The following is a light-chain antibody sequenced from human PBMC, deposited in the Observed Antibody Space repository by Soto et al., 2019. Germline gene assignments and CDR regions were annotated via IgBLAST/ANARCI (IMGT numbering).Light chain of an antibody. CDR1: QSVSSY. J-gene: IGKJ4*01. CDR3: QQRSNWPPVT. Sequence: EIVLTQSPATLSLSPGERATLSCRASQSVSSYLAWYRQKPGQAPRLLIYDASNRATGIPAGFSGSGSGTDFTLTISSLEPEDFAIYYCQQRSNWPPVTFGGGTKVEIK. V-gene: IGKV3-11*01. CDR2: DAS.